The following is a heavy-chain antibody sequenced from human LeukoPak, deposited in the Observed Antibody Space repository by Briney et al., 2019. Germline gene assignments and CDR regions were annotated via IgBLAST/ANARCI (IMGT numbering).Heavy chain of an antibody. Sequence: GASVKVSCKVSGYTLTELSMHWVRQAPGKGLEWMGGFDPEDGETIYAQKFQGRVTMTEDTSTDTAYMKLSSLRSEDTAVYYCATSGSYKRDDAFDIWGQGTMVTVSS. CDR3: ATSGSYKRDDAFDI. D-gene: IGHD1-26*01. CDR2: FDPEDGET. CDR1: GYTLTELS. J-gene: IGHJ3*02. V-gene: IGHV1-24*01.